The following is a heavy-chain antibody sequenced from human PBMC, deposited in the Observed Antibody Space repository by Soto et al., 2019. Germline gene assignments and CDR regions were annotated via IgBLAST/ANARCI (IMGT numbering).Heavy chain of an antibody. J-gene: IGHJ3*02. CDR2: IIPIFGTA. Sequence: SVKVSCKASGGTFSSYAISWVRQAPGQGLEWMGGIIPIFGTANYAQKFQGRVTITADKSTSTAYMELSSLRSEDTAVYYCARDLHDSRPYAFDIWGQGTMVTVSS. CDR1: GGTFSSYA. D-gene: IGHD3-22*01. CDR3: ARDLHDSRPYAFDI. V-gene: IGHV1-69*06.